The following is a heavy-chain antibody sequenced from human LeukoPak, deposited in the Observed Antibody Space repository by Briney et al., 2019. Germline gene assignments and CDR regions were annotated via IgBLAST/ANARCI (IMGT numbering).Heavy chain of an antibody. CDR2: IYTSGST. D-gene: IGHD6-25*01. CDR3: ARTANWFDP. V-gene: IGHV4-4*09. J-gene: IGHJ5*02. CDR1: GGSISSYY. Sequence: SETLSLTCTVSGGSISSYYWSWIRQPPGKGLEWIGYIYTSGSTNYNPSLESRVTISVDTSKNQFSLKLSSVTAADTAVYYCARTANWFDPWGQGTLVTVSS.